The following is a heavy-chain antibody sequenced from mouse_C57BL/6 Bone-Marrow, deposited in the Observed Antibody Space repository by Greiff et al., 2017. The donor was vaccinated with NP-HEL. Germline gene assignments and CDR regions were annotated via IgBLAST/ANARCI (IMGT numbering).Heavy chain of an antibody. CDR1: GYTFTDYY. Sequence: EVKLMESGPVLVKPGASVKMSCKASGYTFTDYYMNWVKQSHGKSLEWIGVINPYNGGTSYNQKFKGKATLTVDKSSSTAYMELNSLTSEDSAVYYCARMGAMDYWGQGTSVTVSS. V-gene: IGHV1-19*01. CDR3: ARMGAMDY. J-gene: IGHJ4*01. CDR2: INPYNGGT.